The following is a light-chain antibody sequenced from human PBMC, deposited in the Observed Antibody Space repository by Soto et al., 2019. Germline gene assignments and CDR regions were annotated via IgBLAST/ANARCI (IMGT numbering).Light chain of an antibody. CDR2: EVF. Sequence: QSALTQPPSASGSPGPSVTISCTGTSTDVGEYNYVSWYQHHPGKAPKLLIYEVFRRPSGVPDRFSGSKSGNTASLTVSGLQAEDEADYYCSSYAGRDSWRFGGGTKLTVL. CDR3: SSYAGRDSWR. V-gene: IGLV2-8*01. J-gene: IGLJ3*02. CDR1: STDVGEYNY.